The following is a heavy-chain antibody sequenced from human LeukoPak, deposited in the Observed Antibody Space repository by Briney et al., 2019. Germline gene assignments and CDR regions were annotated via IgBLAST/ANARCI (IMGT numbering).Heavy chain of an antibody. Sequence: GGSLRLSCAASGFSVSTKYMNWVRQAPGKGLEWVSLISSGDSTFYADSVKGRFTISRDNSKRTLYLQMNSLRAADTAVYYCAKDLGETSRYYSDFWGQGTLVTVSS. CDR2: ISSGDST. J-gene: IGHJ4*02. V-gene: IGHV3-53*01. D-gene: IGHD3-10*01. CDR1: GFSVSTKY. CDR3: AKDLGETSRYYSDF.